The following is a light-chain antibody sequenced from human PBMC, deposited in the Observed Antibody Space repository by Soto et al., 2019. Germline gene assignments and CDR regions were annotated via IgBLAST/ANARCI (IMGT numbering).Light chain of an antibody. Sequence: DIQMTQSPSSLSASVGDRVTITCRASQGISNYLAWYQQIPGKVPKLLISAASTLQSGVPSRFSGSGYGTDFTLTISSLQPEDVATYYCQKYTNVPTFGGGTKVEI. CDR1: QGISNY. CDR2: AAS. V-gene: IGKV1-27*01. CDR3: QKYTNVPT. J-gene: IGKJ4*01.